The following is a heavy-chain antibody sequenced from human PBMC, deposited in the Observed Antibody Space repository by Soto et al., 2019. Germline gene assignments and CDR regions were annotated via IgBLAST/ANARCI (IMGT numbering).Heavy chain of an antibody. CDR3: ARRGSGSYYDY. V-gene: IGHV3-23*01. CDR2: ISGSGDST. J-gene: IGHJ4*02. Sequence: EVQLLESGGGLVQPGGSLRLSCAASGFTFSSYAMRWVRQAPVKGLEWVSAISGSGDSTYYADSVKGRFTISRDNSKNTLYLQMNILIAEDTAVYDCARRGSGSYYDYGGQGTLVTVSS. D-gene: IGHD1-26*01. CDR1: GFTFSSYA.